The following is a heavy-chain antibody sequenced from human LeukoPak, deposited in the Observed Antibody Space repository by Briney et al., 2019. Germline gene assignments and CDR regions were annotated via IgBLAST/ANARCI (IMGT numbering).Heavy chain of an antibody. CDR1: GGSISSYY. D-gene: IGHD4-17*01. Sequence: PSETLSLTCTVSGGSISSYYWSWIRQPPGKGPEWIGYIYYSGSTNYNPSLKSRVTISVDTSKDQFSLKLSSVTAADTAVYYCASGTTVTNFAYWGQGTLVTVSS. CDR2: IYYSGST. CDR3: ASGTTVTNFAY. V-gene: IGHV4-59*08. J-gene: IGHJ4*02.